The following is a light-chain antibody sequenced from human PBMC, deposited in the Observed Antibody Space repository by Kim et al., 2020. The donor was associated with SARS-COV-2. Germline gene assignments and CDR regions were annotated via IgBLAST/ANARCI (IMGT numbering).Light chain of an antibody. CDR1: QDISSY. CDR3: QQFNSYPLT. J-gene: IGKJ3*01. V-gene: IGKV1-9*01. Sequence: IQLTQSPSSLSASVGDRVTITCRASQDISSYLAWYQQKPGKAPKLLIYAASTLQSGVPSRFSGSGSGTDFTLTISSLQPEDSATYYCQQFNSYPLTFGPGTKVDIK. CDR2: AAS.